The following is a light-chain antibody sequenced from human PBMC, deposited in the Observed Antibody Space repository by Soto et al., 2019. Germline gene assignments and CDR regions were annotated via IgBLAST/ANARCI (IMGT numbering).Light chain of an antibody. CDR2: DAS. CDR3: QQYGSSPWT. CDR1: QSVSSTY. Sequence: SVLPQTHGTLSLSPGERATLSCRASQSVSSTYLTWYQQKPGQAPRLLIYDASNRASGIPDRFSGSGSGTDFTLTISRLEPEDFAVYYCQQYGSSPWTFGQGTKVDI. J-gene: IGKJ1*01. V-gene: IGKV3-20*01.